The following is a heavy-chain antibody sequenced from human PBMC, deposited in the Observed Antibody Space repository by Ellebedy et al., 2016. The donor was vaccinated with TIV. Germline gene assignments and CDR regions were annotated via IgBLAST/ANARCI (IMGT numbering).Heavy chain of an antibody. CDR1: GFSFNNFA. D-gene: IGHD3-3*01. CDR2: ISAGGDNT. Sequence: GGSLRLSCAASGFSFNNFAMHWVRQTPGKGLEWLSVISAGGDNTYNADSVKGRFTITRDNSKNTLFLQISRLRTDDTAVYYCAKGSSSGFTLDGVGFQHWGQGPLFPVSS. J-gene: IGHJ4*02. V-gene: IGHV3-23*01. CDR3: AKGSSSGFTLDGVGFQH.